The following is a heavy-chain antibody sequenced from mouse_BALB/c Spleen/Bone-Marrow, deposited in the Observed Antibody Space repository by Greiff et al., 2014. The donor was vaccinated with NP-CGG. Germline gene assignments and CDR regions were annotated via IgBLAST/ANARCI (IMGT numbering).Heavy chain of an antibody. V-gene: IGHV1-31*01. D-gene: IGHD3-1*01. CDR3: ARERTARATYAMDY. J-gene: IGHJ4*01. Sequence: VQLKQSGPELVKPGASVKISCKASGYSFTGYYMHWVKQSHVKSLEWIGRINPYNGATSYNQNFKDKASLTVDKSSSTAYMELHSLTSEDSAVYYCARERTARATYAMDYWGQGTPVTVSS. CDR1: GYSFTGYY. CDR2: INPYNGAT.